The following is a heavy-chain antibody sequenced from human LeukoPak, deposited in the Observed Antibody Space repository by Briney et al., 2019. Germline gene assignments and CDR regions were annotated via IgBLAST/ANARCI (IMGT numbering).Heavy chain of an antibody. CDR1: GFTFSSYA. V-gene: IGHV3-23*01. Sequence: GGSLRLSCAASGFTFSSYAMSWVRQAPGKGLEWVSAISGSGGSTYYADSVKGRFTISRDNPKNTLYLQMNSLRAEDTAVYYCAKDRGSSGYYYYYYYGMDVWGQGTTVTVSS. CDR2: ISGSGGST. J-gene: IGHJ6*02. D-gene: IGHD3-22*01. CDR3: AKDRGSSGYYYYYYYGMDV.